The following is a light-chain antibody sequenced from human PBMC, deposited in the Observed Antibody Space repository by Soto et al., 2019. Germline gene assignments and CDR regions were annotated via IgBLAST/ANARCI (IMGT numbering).Light chain of an antibody. V-gene: IGKV3-20*01. Sequence: EIVLTQSPGTLSLSPGERVTLSCRASQSVSSTYLAWYQQKPGQAPRLLIYGASSRATGSPDRFSGSGSGTDFTLTISRLEPEDFAVYYCQQYDNSLYTFGQGTRLEIK. CDR1: QSVSSTY. CDR3: QQYDNSLYT. J-gene: IGKJ2*01. CDR2: GAS.